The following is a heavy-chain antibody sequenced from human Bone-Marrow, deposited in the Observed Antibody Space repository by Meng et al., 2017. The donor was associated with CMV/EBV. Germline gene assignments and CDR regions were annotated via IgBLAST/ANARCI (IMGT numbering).Heavy chain of an antibody. V-gene: IGHV4-34*09. CDR1: GGSFSGYY. CDR2: INHSGST. J-gene: IGHJ3*02. Sequence: SETLSLTCAVYGGSFSGYYWSWIRQPPGKGLEWIGEINHSGSTNYNPSLKSRVTIPVDTSKNQFSLKLSSVTAADTAVYYCARYIVVPAAVDAFDIWGQGTMVTVSS. D-gene: IGHD2-2*01. CDR3: ARYIVVPAAVDAFDI.